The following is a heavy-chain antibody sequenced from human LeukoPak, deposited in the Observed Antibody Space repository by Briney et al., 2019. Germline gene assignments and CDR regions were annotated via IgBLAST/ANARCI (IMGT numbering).Heavy chain of an antibody. V-gene: IGHV4-39*01. J-gene: IGHJ3*02. CDR3: ARQSRDAFDI. Sequence: SETLSLTCTVSGGSISSSSYYWGWIRQPPEKGLEWIGSIYYSGSTYYNPSLKSRVTISVDTSKNQFSLKLSSVTAADTAVYYCARQSRDAFDIWGQGTMVTVSS. CDR2: IYYSGST. CDR1: GGSISSSSYY.